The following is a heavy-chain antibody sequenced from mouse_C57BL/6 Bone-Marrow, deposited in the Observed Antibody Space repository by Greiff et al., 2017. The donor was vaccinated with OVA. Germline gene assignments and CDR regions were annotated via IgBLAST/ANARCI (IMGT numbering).Heavy chain of an antibody. J-gene: IGHJ4*01. CDR2: ISYSGST. CDR1: GYSITSGYD. Sequence: VQLQQSGPGMVKPSQSLSLTCTVTGYSITSGYDWHWIRPFPGNKLEWMGYISYSGSTNYNPSLKSRISITHDTSKNHFFLKLNSVTTEDTATYYCAAQVIYNYYAMDYWGQGTSVTVSS. CDR3: AAQVIYNYYAMDY. V-gene: IGHV3-1*01. D-gene: IGHD2-1*01.